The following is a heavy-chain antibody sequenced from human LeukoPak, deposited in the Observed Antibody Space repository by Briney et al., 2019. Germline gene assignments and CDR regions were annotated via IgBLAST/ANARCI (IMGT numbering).Heavy chain of an antibody. V-gene: IGHV3-21*01. CDR2: ISSSSSYI. D-gene: IGHD3-16*01. CDR1: GFTFSSYS. J-gene: IGHJ4*02. Sequence: PGGSLRLSCAASGFTFSSYSMNWVRQAPGKGLEWVSSISSSSSYIYYADSVKGRFTISRDNAKNSLYLQMNSLRAEDTAVYYCARAPSGEPYYFDYWGQGTLVTVSS. CDR3: ARAPSGEPYYFDY.